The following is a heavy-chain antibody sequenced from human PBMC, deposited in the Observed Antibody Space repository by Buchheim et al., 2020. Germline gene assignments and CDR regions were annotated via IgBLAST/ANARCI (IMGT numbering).Heavy chain of an antibody. CDR2: IKQDGSEK. D-gene: IGHD6-6*01. V-gene: IGHV3-7*01. CDR1: GFTFSSYW. J-gene: IGHJ6*02. Sequence: EVQLVESGGGLVQPGGSLRLSCAASGFTFSSYWMSWVRQAPGKGLEWVANIKQDGSEKYYVDSVKGRFTISRDNAKNSLYLQMNSLRAEDTAVYYCASDSSSSKKIKNYYYYGMDVWGQGTT. CDR3: ASDSSSSKKIKNYYYYGMDV.